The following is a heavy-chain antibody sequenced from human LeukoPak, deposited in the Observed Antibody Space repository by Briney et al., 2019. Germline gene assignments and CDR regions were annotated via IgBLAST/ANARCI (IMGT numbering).Heavy chain of an antibody. J-gene: IGHJ6*03. Sequence: GGSLRLSCAASGFTFSSYAMHWVRQAPGKGLEWVSVIYSGGSTYYADSVKGRFTISRDNSKNTLYLQMNSLRAEDTAVYYCARDRRGYDILTGYYSRYYYYMDVWGKGTTVTISS. D-gene: IGHD3-9*01. CDR2: IYSGGST. V-gene: IGHV3-66*01. CDR1: GFTFSSYA. CDR3: ARDRRGYDILTGYYSRYYYYMDV.